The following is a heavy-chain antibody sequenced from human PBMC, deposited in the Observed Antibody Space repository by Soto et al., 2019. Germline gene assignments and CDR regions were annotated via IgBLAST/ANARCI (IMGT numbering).Heavy chain of an antibody. CDR3: ARGDCSGGSCYLSWFDP. Sequence: SVKVSCKASGGTLSSYTISWVRLAPGQGLEWMGRIIPILGIANYAQKFQGRVTITADKSTSTAYMELSSLRSEDTAVYYCARGDCSGGSCYLSWFDPWGQGTLVTVSS. V-gene: IGHV1-69*02. CDR2: IIPILGIA. D-gene: IGHD2-15*01. J-gene: IGHJ5*02. CDR1: GGTLSSYT.